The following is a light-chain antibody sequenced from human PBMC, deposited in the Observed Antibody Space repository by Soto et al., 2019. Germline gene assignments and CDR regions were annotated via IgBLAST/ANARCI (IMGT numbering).Light chain of an antibody. CDR2: LGS. CDR1: QSLLHSKGYNY. CDR3: MQALQTPYT. V-gene: IGKV2-28*01. Sequence: DIVMTQSPLSLPVTPGEPASISCRSSQSLLHSKGYNYLDWYLQKPGQSPQLLIYLGSNRASGVPDRFSGSGSATDFTLKISRVEAEDVGVYYCMQALQTPYTFGQGTKLEIK. J-gene: IGKJ2*01.